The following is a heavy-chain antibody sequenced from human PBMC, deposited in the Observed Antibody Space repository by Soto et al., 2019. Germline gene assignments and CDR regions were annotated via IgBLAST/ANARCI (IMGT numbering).Heavy chain of an antibody. D-gene: IGHD5-12*01. V-gene: IGHV4-59*01. CDR3: ARDCRREYSGYDSFDNAFDI. CDR1: GGSISSYY. J-gene: IGHJ3*02. CDR2: IYYSGST. Sequence: SETLSLTCTVSGGSISSYYWSWIRQPPGKGLEWIGYIYYSGSTNYNPSLKSRVTISVDTSKNQFSLKLSSVTAADTAVYYCARDCRREYSGYDSFDNAFDIWGQGTMVTVSS.